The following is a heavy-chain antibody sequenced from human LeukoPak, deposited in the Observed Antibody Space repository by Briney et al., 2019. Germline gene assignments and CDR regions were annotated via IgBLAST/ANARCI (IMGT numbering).Heavy chain of an antibody. V-gene: IGHV4-39*07. CDR1: GGSISSSSYY. Sequence: SETLSLTCTVSGGSISSSSYYWGWIRQPPGKGLEWIGSIYYSGSTYYNPSLKSRVTISVDTSKNQFSLKLRSVTAADTAVYYCAREDQWLEDYWGQGTLVTVSS. CDR3: AREDQWLEDY. D-gene: IGHD5-12*01. CDR2: IYYSGST. J-gene: IGHJ4*02.